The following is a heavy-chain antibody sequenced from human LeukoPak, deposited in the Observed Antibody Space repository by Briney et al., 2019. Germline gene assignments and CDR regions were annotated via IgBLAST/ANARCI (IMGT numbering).Heavy chain of an antibody. Sequence: SQTLSLTCTVSGGSISSSSYYWGWIRQPPGKGLEWIGSIYYSGSTYYNPSLKSRVTISVDTSKNQFSLKLSSVTAADTAVYYCTCCYDSSGYYPSNPIDYWGQGTLVTVSS. CDR2: IYYSGST. CDR1: GGSISSSSYY. J-gene: IGHJ4*02. CDR3: TCCYDSSGYYPSNPIDY. D-gene: IGHD3-22*01. V-gene: IGHV4-39*01.